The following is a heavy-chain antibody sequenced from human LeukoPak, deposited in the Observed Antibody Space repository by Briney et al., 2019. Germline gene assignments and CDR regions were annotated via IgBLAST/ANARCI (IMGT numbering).Heavy chain of an antibody. CDR3: ARRHYDYVWGSYRYHRDYFDY. CDR1: GGSFSGYY. V-gene: IGHV4-59*08. J-gene: IGHJ4*02. Sequence: SETLSLTCAVYGGSFSGYYWSWIRQPPGKGLEWIGYIYYSGSTNYNPSLKSRVTISVDTSKNQFSLKLSSVTAADTAVYYCARRHYDYVWGSYRYHRDYFDYWGQGTLVTVSS. CDR2: IYYSGST. D-gene: IGHD3-16*02.